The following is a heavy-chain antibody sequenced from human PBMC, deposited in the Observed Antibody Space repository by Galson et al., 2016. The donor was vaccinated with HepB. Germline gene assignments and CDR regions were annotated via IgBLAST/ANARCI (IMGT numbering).Heavy chain of an antibody. J-gene: IGHJ4*02. D-gene: IGHD3-10*01. CDR1: GFNFDAYD. CDR2: ISWNSGSM. CDR3: ARLWFGETHFDY. V-gene: IGHV3-9*01. Sequence: SLRLSCAGSGFNFDAYDMHWVRQAPGKGLEWVSVISWNSGSMAYADSVKGRFTISRDDAKNSLYLQMNSLRAEDTAVYYCARLWFGETHFDYWGQGAVVTVSS.